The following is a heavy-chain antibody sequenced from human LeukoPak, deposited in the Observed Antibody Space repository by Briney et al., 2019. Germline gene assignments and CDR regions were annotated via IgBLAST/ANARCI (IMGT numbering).Heavy chain of an antibody. D-gene: IGHD6-13*01. CDR2: ICYSGST. V-gene: IGHV4-59*01. Sequence: PSETLCLTCTVSGGSISSYYWSWIRQPPGKGLEWVGYICYSGSTNYNPSLKSRVTISVDSSKTQFSLKLSSVTAADTAVYYCARVIAAAGLPIIHAFDIWGQGTMVTVSS. CDR3: ARVIAAAGLPIIHAFDI. J-gene: IGHJ3*02. CDR1: GGSISSYY.